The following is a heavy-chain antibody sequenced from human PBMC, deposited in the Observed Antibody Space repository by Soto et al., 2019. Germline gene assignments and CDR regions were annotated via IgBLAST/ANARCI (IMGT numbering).Heavy chain of an antibody. CDR1: GFTFPTYG. CDR2: IRGSAGSK. J-gene: IGHJ5*02. D-gene: IGHD3-3*01. Sequence: EVQLLESGGGLVQPGGSLRLSCAASGFTFPTYGMTWVRQSPGKGLEWVSSIRGSAGSKYYADFVKGLFTISRGNSKNIVYLQLNSLRSEDTAVYYCAKDSLHKYDCGSGKGSWFDHWGQGTLVTVSS. V-gene: IGHV3-23*01. CDR3: AKDSLHKYDCGSGKGSWFDH.